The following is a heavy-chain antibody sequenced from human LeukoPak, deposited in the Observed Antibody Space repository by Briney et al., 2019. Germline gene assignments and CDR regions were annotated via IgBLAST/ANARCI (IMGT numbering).Heavy chain of an antibody. CDR3: ATPRYCSSTSCYYYFDY. CDR2: IYYSGST. V-gene: IGHV4-39*01. Sequence: SETLSLTCTVSGGSISSSSYYWGWIRQPPGKGLEWIGSIYYSGSTYYNPSLKSRVTISVDTSKNQFSLKLSSVTAADTAVYYCATPRYCSSTSCYYYFDYWGQGTLVTVSS. CDR1: GGSISSSSYY. J-gene: IGHJ4*02. D-gene: IGHD2-2*01.